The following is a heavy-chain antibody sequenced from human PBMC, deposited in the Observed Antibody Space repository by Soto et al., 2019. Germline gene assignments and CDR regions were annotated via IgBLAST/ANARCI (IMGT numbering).Heavy chain of an antibody. CDR2: IVVGSGNT. CDR1: GFTFTSSA. D-gene: IGHD2-2*01. J-gene: IGHJ6*02. CDR3: AADPEYCISTSCYVFYYYGMDV. V-gene: IGHV1-58*01. Sequence: QMQLVQSGPEVKKPGTSVKVSCKASGFTFTSSAVQWVRQARGQRLEWIGWIVVGSGNTNYAQKFQERVTITRDMSTSTAYMELSSLRSEDTAVYYCAADPEYCISTSCYVFYYYGMDVWGQGTTVTVSS.